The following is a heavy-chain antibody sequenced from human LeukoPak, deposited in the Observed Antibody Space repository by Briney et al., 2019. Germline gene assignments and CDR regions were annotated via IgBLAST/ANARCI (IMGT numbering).Heavy chain of an antibody. V-gene: IGHV1-18*04. J-gene: IGHJ4*02. D-gene: IGHD3-10*01. CDR1: GYTFTSYG. Sequence: ASVKVSCKASGYTFTSYGISWVRQAPGQGLEWMGWISAYNGNTNYAQKLQGRVTMTTDTSTSTAYMELRSLRSDDAAVYYCASCLLWFGVGVRSDYWGQGTLVTVSS. CDR2: ISAYNGNT. CDR3: ASCLLWFGVGVRSDY.